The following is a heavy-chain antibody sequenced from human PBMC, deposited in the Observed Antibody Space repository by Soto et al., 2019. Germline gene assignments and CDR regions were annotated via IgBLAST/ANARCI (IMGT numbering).Heavy chain of an antibody. CDR1: GGSVSSGSYY. J-gene: IGHJ4*02. CDR3: ARAGSPKEYYFDY. Sequence: SETLSLTCTVSGGSVSSGSYYWSWIRQPPGKGLEWIGYIYYSGSTNYNPSLKSRVTISVDTSKNQFSLKLSSVTAADTAVYYCARAGSPKEYYFDYWGQGTLVTVSS. D-gene: IGHD6-6*01. V-gene: IGHV4-61*01. CDR2: IYYSGST.